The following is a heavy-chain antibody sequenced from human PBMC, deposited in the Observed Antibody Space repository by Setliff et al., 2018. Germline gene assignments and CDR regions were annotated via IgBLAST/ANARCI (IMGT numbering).Heavy chain of an antibody. D-gene: IGHD2-15*01. J-gene: IGHJ6*02. CDR2: IYPGDSDT. CDR1: GYSFTSYW. V-gene: IGHV5-51*01. CDR3: ARLSYCSSGSCYYYYGMDV. Sequence: GGSLKIYCKGSGYSFTSYWIGWVRQMPGKGLEWMGRIYPGDSDTRYSPSFQGQVTISADKSINTAYLQWSSLKASDTAMYYCARLSYCSSGSCYYYYGMDVWGQGTTVTVSS.